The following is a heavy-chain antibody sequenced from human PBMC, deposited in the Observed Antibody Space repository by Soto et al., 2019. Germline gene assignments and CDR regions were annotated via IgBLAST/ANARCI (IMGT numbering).Heavy chain of an antibody. Sequence: GGSLRLSCAASGFTFSSYAMSWVRQAPGKGLEWVSAISGSGSSTYYADSVKGRFTISRDNSKNTLYLQMNSLRAEDTAVYYCATRRMVFDGEYYFDYWGQGTLVTVSS. V-gene: IGHV3-23*01. CDR2: ISGSGSST. CDR1: GFTFSSYA. CDR3: ATRRMVFDGEYYFDY. D-gene: IGHD2-15*01. J-gene: IGHJ4*02.